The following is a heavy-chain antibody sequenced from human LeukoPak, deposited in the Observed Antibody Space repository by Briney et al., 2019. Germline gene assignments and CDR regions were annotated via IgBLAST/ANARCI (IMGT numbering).Heavy chain of an antibody. D-gene: IGHD2/OR15-2a*01. Sequence: GGSLRLSCAASGFTFSNYAMSWVRPAARKGLEWVSSISASGAGTYYADSVKGRFTISRDNSKNTLYLQMNSLRAEDTALYYCARNRFLGLYDFDYWGQGTLVTVSS. CDR3: ARNRFLGLYDFDY. CDR1: GFTFSNYA. J-gene: IGHJ4*02. CDR2: ISASGAGT. V-gene: IGHV3-23*01.